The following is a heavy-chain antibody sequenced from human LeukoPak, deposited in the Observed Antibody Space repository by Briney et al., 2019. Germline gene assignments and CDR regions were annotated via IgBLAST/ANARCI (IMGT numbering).Heavy chain of an antibody. CDR2: ISGSGGRT. J-gene: IGHJ6*03. D-gene: IGHD4-11*01. CDR1: GFTFSSNA. CDR3: AKSVNFSNYRVYYYYMDV. V-gene: IGHV3-23*01. Sequence: PGGSLRLSCAASGFTFSSNAMSWVRQAPGKGLEWVSRISGSGGRTYYADAVKGRFTISRDNSKNTLYLKMNSLRAEDTAVYYCAKSVNFSNYRVYYYYMDVWGRGTTVAVSS.